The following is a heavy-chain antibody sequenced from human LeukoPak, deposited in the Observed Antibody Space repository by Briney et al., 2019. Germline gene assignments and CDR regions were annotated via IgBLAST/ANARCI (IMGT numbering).Heavy chain of an antibody. Sequence: ASVKVSCKASGYTFTSYGISWVRQAPGQGLEWMGWISAYNGNTNYAQKLQGRVTMTTDTSTSTAYMELRSPRSDDTAVYYCARDKSRFGSGWFGFDYWGQGTLVTVSS. CDR3: ARDKSRFGSGWFGFDY. J-gene: IGHJ4*02. CDR2: ISAYNGNT. CDR1: GYTFTSYG. D-gene: IGHD6-19*01. V-gene: IGHV1-18*01.